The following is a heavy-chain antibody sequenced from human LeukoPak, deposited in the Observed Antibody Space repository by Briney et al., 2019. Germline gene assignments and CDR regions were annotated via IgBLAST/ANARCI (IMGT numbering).Heavy chain of an antibody. Sequence: GGSLRLSCAASGFTFSSYGMHWVRQAPGKGLEWVAVISYDGSNKYYADSVKGRFTISRDNSKNTLYLQMNSLRAEDTAVYYCAKGYGSGRYVFDYWGQGTLVTVSS. CDR1: GFTFSSYG. CDR3: AKGYGSGRYVFDY. CDR2: ISYDGSNK. V-gene: IGHV3-30*18. D-gene: IGHD6-19*01. J-gene: IGHJ4*02.